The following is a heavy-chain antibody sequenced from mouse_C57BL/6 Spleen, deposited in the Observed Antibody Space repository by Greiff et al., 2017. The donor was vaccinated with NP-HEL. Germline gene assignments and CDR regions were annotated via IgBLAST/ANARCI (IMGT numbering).Heavy chain of an antibody. CDR3: ARRIGTTALDY. V-gene: IGHV1-52*01. CDR1: GYTFTSYW. CDR2: IDPSDSET. D-gene: IGHD1-2*01. Sequence: VQLQQSGAELVRPGSSVKLSCKASGYTFTSYWMHWVKQRPIQGLEWIGNIDPSDSETHYNQKFKDKATLTVDKSSSTAYMQLSSLTSEDSAVYYCARRIGTTALDYWGQGTTLTVSS. J-gene: IGHJ2*01.